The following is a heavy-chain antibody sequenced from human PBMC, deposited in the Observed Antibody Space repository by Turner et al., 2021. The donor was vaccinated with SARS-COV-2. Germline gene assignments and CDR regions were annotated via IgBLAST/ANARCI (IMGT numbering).Heavy chain of an antibody. CDR2: ISSSSSTI. CDR3: ARDRDYGDYGVYYYGLDV. Sequence: EVQLVESGGGLVQPGGALRPSCAASGFTFITYSMNWVRQAPGKRLGWVSYISSSSSTIFYADSVKGRFTISRDNAKNSLYLQMNSLRAEDTAVYYCARDRDYGDYGVYYYGLDVWGQGTTVTVSS. V-gene: IGHV3-48*01. CDR1: GFTFITYS. D-gene: IGHD4-17*01. J-gene: IGHJ6*02.